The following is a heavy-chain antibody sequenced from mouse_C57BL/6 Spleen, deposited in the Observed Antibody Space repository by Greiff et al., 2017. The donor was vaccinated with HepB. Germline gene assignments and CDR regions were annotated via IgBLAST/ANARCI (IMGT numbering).Heavy chain of an antibody. Sequence: QVQLQQPGAELVRPGSSVKLSCKASGYTFTSYWMHWVKQRPIQGLEWIGNIDPSDSETHYNQKFKDKATLTVDKSSSTAYMQLSSLTSEDSAVYYCASPYYGGSYGYFDGWGTGTTVTVSS. CDR2: IDPSDSET. J-gene: IGHJ1*03. CDR1: GYTFTSYW. CDR3: ASPYYGGSYGYFDG. D-gene: IGHD1-1*01. V-gene: IGHV1-52*01.